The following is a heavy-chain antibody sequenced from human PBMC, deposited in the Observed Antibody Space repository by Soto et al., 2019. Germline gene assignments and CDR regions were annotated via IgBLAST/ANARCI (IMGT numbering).Heavy chain of an antibody. V-gene: IGHV6-1*01. D-gene: IGHD2-15*01. Sequence: SQTLSLTCAISGDSVSSNSAAWNWIRQSPSRGLEWLGRTYYRSKWYNDYAVSVKSRITINPDTSKNQFSLQLNSVTPEDTAVYYCARAAPWDCSGGSCYEKYYYYGMDVWGQGTTVTVSS. CDR2: TYYRSKWYN. CDR1: GDSVSSNSAA. CDR3: ARAAPWDCSGGSCYEKYYYYGMDV. J-gene: IGHJ6*02.